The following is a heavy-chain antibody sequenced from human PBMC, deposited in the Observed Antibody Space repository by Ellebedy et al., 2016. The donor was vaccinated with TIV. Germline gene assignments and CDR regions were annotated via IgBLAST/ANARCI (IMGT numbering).Heavy chain of an antibody. Sequence: MPSETLSLTCAISGDSVSSKSAAWTWLRQSQWRGLECLGRTYYRSKWYNEYAVSVESRITINSDTSKNQFSLQLSSVTPEDTAIYYCAREIRAYDTWGQGTLVTVSS. CDR2: TYYRSKWYN. J-gene: IGHJ5*02. V-gene: IGHV6-1*01. CDR1: GDSVSSKSAA. CDR3: AREIRAYDT.